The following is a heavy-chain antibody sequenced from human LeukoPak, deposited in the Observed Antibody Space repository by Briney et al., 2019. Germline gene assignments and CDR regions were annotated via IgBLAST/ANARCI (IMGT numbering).Heavy chain of an antibody. CDR2: IYPGDSDT. J-gene: IGHJ4*02. CDR3: AMNFASGSYGPFDY. V-gene: IGHV5-51*01. Sequence: GESPKISCKGAGYSFTNYWIGWVRQMPGKGLEGMGIIYPGDSDTRYSPSFQGQVTIPADKSITTAYLQWSSLKASDTAMYYCAMNFASGSYGPFDYWGQGTLVTVPS. CDR1: GYSFTNYW. D-gene: IGHD3-10*01.